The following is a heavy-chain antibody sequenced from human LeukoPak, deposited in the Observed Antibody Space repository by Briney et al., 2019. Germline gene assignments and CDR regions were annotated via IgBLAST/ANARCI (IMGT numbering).Heavy chain of an antibody. D-gene: IGHD3-3*01. CDR1: GFTFSNSW. CDR2: INNDGRTT. CDR3: ARGSDFWSGYYVY. Sequence: GGSLRLSCAASGFTFSNSWMHWVRQAPGKGLVWVSHINNDGRTTSYADSVKGRFTISRDNAKNTLYLQMHSLRAEDTAVYYCARGSDFWSGYYVYWGQGTLVTVSS. J-gene: IGHJ4*02. V-gene: IGHV3-74*01.